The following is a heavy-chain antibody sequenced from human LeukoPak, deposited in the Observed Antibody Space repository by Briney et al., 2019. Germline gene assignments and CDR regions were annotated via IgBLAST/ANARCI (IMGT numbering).Heavy chain of an antibody. CDR3: ARDLSVGAKPDLGFDY. CDR2: ISSSSSYI. Sequence: GGSLRLSCAASGFTFSSYNMNWVRQAPGKGLEWVSSISSSSSYIYYADSVKGRFTISRDNAKSSLYLQMISLRAEDTAVYYCARDLSVGAKPDLGFDYWGQGTLVTVSS. J-gene: IGHJ4*02. D-gene: IGHD1-26*01. V-gene: IGHV3-21*01. CDR1: GFTFSSYN.